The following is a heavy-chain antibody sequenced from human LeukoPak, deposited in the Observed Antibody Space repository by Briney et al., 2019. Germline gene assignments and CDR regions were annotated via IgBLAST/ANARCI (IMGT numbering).Heavy chain of an antibody. J-gene: IGHJ4*02. CDR1: GFTFDDYA. CDR2: IDWKGGDI. V-gene: IGHV3-9*01. Sequence: GGSLRLSCAASGFTFDDYAMHWVRQAPGKGLEWVAHIDWKGGDIGYADSVKGRFNISRDNAKNSLYLEMNSLRPDDTALYFCARGPDFWSNYLNSLFDSWGQGTLVTVS. CDR3: ARGPDFWSNYLNSLFDS. D-gene: IGHD3-3*01.